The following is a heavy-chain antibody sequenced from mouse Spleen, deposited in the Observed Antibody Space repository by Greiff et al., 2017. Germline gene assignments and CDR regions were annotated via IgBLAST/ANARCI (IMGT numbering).Heavy chain of an antibody. CDR2: ISDGGSYT. J-gene: IGHJ3*01. CDR3: AREDYGSSYPFAY. V-gene: IGHV5-4*02. D-gene: IGHD1-1*01. Sequence: EVQRVESGGGLVKPGGSLKLSCAASGFTFSDYYMYWVRQTPEKRLEWVATISDGGSYTYYPDSVKGRFTISRDNAKNNLYLQMSSLKSEDTAMYYCAREDYGSSYPFAYWGQGTLVTVSA. CDR1: GFTFSDYY.